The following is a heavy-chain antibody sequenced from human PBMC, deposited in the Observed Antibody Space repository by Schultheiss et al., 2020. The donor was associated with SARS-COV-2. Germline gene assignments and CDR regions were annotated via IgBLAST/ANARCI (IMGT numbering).Heavy chain of an antibody. CDR2: IYYSGST. CDR1: GGSISSYY. V-gene: IGHV4-59*12. CDR3: AKAMTTYWSSDAFDI. D-gene: IGHD4-11*01. Sequence: SETLSLTCTVSGGSISSYYWSWIRQPPGKGLEWIGYIYYSGSTNYNPSLKSRVTISVDTSKNQFSLKLSSVTAADTALYYCAKAMTTYWSSDAFDIWGQGTMVTVSS. J-gene: IGHJ3*02.